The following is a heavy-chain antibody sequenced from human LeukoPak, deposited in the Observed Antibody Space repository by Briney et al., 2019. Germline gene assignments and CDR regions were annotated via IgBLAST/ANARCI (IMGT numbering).Heavy chain of an antibody. J-gene: IGHJ4*02. CDR3: ARGQWLVLDY. D-gene: IGHD6-19*01. CDR1: GGSISSGSYY. CDR2: IYTSGST. Sequence: PSETLSLTCTVSGGSISSGSYYWSWIRQPAGKGLEWIGRIYTSGSTNYNPSLKSRVTISVDTSKNQFSLKLSSVTAADTAVYYCARGQWLVLDYWGQGTLVTVSS. V-gene: IGHV4-61*02.